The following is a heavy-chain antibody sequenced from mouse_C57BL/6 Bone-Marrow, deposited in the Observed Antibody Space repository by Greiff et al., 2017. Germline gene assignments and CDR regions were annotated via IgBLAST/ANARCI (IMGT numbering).Heavy chain of an antibody. D-gene: IGHD4-1*01. J-gene: IGHJ4*01. Sequence: EVKLQQSGPELVKPGASVKISCKASGYTFTDYYMNWVKQSHGKSLEWIGDINPNNGGTSYNQKFKGKATLTVDKSSSTAYMELRSLTSEDSAVYYCAKANWDLYYYAMDYWGQGTSVTVSS. CDR3: AKANWDLYYYAMDY. CDR1: GYTFTDYY. V-gene: IGHV1-26*01. CDR2: INPNNGGT.